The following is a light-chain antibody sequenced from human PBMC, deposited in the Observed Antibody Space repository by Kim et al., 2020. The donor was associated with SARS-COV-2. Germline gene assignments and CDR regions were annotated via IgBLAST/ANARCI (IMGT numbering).Light chain of an antibody. CDR3: SSYTSSSTLV. CDR2: NVS. Sequence: GPSCNISCTGTGSVVGGYNYVSWYHQHPGKAPKLMIYNVSNRPSGVSNRFSGSKSGNTASLTISGLQAEDEADYYCSSYTSSSTLVFGTGTKVTVL. J-gene: IGLJ1*01. V-gene: IGLV2-14*03. CDR1: GSVVGGYNY.